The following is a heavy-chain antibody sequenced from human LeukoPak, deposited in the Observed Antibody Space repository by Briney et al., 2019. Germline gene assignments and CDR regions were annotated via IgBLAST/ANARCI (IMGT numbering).Heavy chain of an antibody. V-gene: IGHV1-18*01. CDR1: GYTFTSYG. Sequence: ASVKVSCKASGYTFTSYGISWVRQAPGQGLEWMGWISAYNGNTNYAQKLQGRVTMTTDTSTSTAYMELRSLRSDDTAVYYCAREDCSGGSCYSSAYWGQGTLVTVSS. J-gene: IGHJ4*02. CDR2: ISAYNGNT. CDR3: AREDCSGGSCYSSAY. D-gene: IGHD2-15*01.